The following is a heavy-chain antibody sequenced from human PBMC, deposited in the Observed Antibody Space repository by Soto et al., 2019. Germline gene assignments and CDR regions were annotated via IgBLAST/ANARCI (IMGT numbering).Heavy chain of an antibody. V-gene: IGHV4-34*01. CDR1: GGSFSGYY. J-gene: IGHJ5*02. Sequence: PSETLSLTCAVYGGSFSGYYWSWIRQPPGKGLEWIGEINHSGSTNYNPSLKSRVTISVDTSKNQFSLKLSSVTAADTAVYYCARTSSGWYLRWFDPWGQGTLVTVSS. D-gene: IGHD6-19*01. CDR3: ARTSSGWYLRWFDP. CDR2: INHSGST.